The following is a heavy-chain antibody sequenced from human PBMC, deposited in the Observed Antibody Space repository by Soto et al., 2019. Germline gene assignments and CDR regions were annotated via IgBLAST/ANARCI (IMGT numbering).Heavy chain of an antibody. CDR1: GGSISSGGYY. CDR2: IYYSGST. D-gene: IGHD3-22*01. CDR3: ARDYFDSSDYTTNWFDP. V-gene: IGHV4-31*03. J-gene: IGHJ5*02. Sequence: PSETLSLTCTVSGGSISSGGYYWSWIRQHPGKGLEWIGYIYYSGSTYYNPSLKSRVTISVDRPKNQFSLKLTSVTAADTALYYCARDYFDSSDYTTNWFDPWGQGTLVTVSS.